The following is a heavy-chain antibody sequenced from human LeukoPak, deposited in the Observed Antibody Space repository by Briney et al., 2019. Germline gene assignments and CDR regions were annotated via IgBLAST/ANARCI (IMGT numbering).Heavy chain of an antibody. D-gene: IGHD1-20*01. Sequence: SETLSLTCTVSGGSISSYNFYGALIRQPPGKGLEWIGSIYSGGRTFYNPSLESRVTLSVDTSKNQFSLKLSSVTAADTAVYYCARVRYNWNYLDYWGQGTLVTVSS. J-gene: IGHJ4*02. CDR3: ARVRYNWNYLDY. V-gene: IGHV4-39*07. CDR2: IYSGGRT. CDR1: GGSISSYNFY.